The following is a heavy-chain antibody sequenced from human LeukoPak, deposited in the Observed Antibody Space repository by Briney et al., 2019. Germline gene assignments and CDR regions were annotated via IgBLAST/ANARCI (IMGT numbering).Heavy chain of an antibody. V-gene: IGHV4-59*08. D-gene: IGHD1-14*01. J-gene: IGHJ4*02. Sequence: SETLSLTCTVSGGSISSNYWSWIRQPPGKGLEWIGYIYYSGSTNYNPSLKSRVTISVDTSKNQFSLKLSSVTAADTAVYYCARTWKPVPFGYWGQGTLVTVSS. CDR3: ARTWKPVPFGY. CDR2: IYYSGST. CDR1: GGSISSNY.